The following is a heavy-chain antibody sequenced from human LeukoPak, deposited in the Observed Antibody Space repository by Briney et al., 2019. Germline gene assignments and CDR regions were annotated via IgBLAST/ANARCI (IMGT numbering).Heavy chain of an antibody. CDR1: GFTYSSYD. CDR2: ISYDGSNK. J-gene: IGHJ4*02. V-gene: IGHV3-30*09. Sequence: GGSLRLSCAASGFTYSSYDMHWVRQAPGKGLEWVAVISYDGSNKYYADSVKGRFAISRDNSKNTVYLQMNSLRVEDTAVYYCARANTPFADYWGQGTLVTVSS. CDR3: ARANTPFADY. D-gene: IGHD2-2*02.